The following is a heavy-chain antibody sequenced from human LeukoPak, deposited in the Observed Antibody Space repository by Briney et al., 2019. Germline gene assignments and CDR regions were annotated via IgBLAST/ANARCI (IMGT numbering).Heavy chain of an antibody. CDR3: ARVNTPMGSNPCYFDY. D-gene: IGHD5-18*01. J-gene: IGHJ4*02. CDR1: GFTFSSHS. CDR2: ISSSSGYI. Sequence: SGGSLRLSCGASGFTFSSHSVNWVRQAPGKGLEWVASISSSSGYIFYADSVKGRFSISRDNAKNSLYLQMNRLRAEDTAVYHCARVNTPMGSNPCYFDYWGQGTLVTVSS. V-gene: IGHV3-21*01.